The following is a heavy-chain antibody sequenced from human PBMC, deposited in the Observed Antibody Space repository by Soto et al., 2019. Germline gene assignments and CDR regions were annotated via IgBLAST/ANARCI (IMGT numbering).Heavy chain of an antibody. D-gene: IGHD3-3*01. V-gene: IGHV1-18*01. J-gene: IGHJ4*02. CDR2: INFYNGDA. CDR3: SQDYDFTFDY. CDR1: GYTSSHFG. Sequence: QVHLVQSGGEVKMPGASVKVSCKAFGYTSSHFGISWVRQAPGQGLEWVGWINFYNGDANYVPNFPHRLTVTRDTSTSTAYMAIRCLRTDDTAVCYCSQDYDFTFDYLGQGTLITVAS.